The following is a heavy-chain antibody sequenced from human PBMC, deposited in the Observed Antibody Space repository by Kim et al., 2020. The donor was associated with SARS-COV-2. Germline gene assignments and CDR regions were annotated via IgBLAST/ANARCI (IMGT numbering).Heavy chain of an antibody. J-gene: IGHJ6*02. CDR1: GFTFDDYA. CDR3: AKEARVATMVGMSYYYYGMDV. CDR2: ISWNSGSI. Sequence: GGSLRLSCAASGFTFDDYAMHWVRQAPGKGLEWVSGISWNSGSIGYADSVKGRFTISRDNAKNSLYLQMNSLRAEDTALYYCAKEARVATMVGMSYYYYGMDVWGQGTTVTVSS. V-gene: IGHV3-9*01. D-gene: IGHD5-12*01.